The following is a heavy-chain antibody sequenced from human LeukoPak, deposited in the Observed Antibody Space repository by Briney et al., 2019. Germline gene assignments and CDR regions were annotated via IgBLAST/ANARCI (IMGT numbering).Heavy chain of an antibody. D-gene: IGHD1-26*01. Sequence: PSETLSLTCTVSGGSVSSYYWSWIRQPPGKGLEWIGYIYYSGSTSYNPSLKSRVTISVDTSKKQFSLKLSSVTAADTAFYYCARYIVSYPHDAFDIWGQGTMVTVSS. CDR2: IYYSGST. CDR3: ARYIVSYPHDAFDI. V-gene: IGHV4-59*02. CDR1: GGSVSSYY. J-gene: IGHJ3*02.